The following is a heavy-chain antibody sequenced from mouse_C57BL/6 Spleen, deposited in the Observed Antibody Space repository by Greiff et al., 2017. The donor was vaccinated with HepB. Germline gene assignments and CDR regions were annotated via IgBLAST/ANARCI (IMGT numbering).Heavy chain of an antibody. V-gene: IGHV3-6*01. CDR1: GYSITSGYY. Sequence: EVKLMESGPGLVKPSQSLSLTCSVTGYSITSGYYWNWIRQFPGNKLEWMGYISYDGSNNYNPSLKNRISITRDTSKNQFFLKLNSVTTEDTATYYCAIYDGYYFDYWGQGTTLTVSS. D-gene: IGHD2-3*01. J-gene: IGHJ2*01. CDR2: ISYDGSN. CDR3: AIYDGYYFDY.